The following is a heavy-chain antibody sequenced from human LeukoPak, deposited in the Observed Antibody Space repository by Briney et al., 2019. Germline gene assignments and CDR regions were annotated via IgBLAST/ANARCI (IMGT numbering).Heavy chain of an antibody. J-gene: IGHJ6*03. V-gene: IGHV4-39*07. Sequence: SETLSLTCTVSGGSISSSSYYWGWIRQPPGKGLEWIGSIYYSGSTYYNPSLKSRVTISVDTSKNQFSLKLSSVTAADTAVYYCVARLASYYYYYMDVWGKGTTVTVSS. CDR3: VARLASYYYYYMDV. CDR1: GGSISSSSYY. CDR2: IYYSGST. D-gene: IGHD6-25*01.